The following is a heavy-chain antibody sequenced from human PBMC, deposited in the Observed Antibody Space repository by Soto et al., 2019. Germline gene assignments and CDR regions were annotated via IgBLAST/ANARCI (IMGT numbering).Heavy chain of an antibody. V-gene: IGHV1-69*13. CDR2: IIPIFGTA. CDR1: GGTFSSYA. Sequence: SVKVSCKASGGTFSSYAISWVRQAPGQGLEWMGGIIPIFGTANYAQKFQGRVTITADESTSTVYMELSSLRSEDTAVYYCARDGRSSYSSGWYYFDYWGQGTLVTVST. D-gene: IGHD6-19*01. CDR3: ARDGRSSYSSGWYYFDY. J-gene: IGHJ4*02.